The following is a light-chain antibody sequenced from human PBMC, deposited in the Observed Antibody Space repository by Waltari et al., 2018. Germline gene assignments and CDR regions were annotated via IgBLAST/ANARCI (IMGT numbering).Light chain of an antibody. V-gene: IGLV2-14*03. CDR2: DVT. CDR3: SSSTTSSTYV. CDR1: SSDVGGYNF. J-gene: IGLJ1*01. Sequence: QSALTQPASVSGSPGQSITISCTGPSSDVGGYNFVLWYQQHPGKVPKLIIYDVTNRPSGVSNRFSGSKSGNTASLTISGLQAEDEADYYFSSSTTSSTYVFGTVTKVTVL.